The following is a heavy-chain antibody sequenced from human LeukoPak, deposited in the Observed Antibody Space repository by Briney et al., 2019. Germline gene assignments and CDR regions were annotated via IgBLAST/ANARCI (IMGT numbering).Heavy chain of an antibody. J-gene: IGHJ5*02. CDR2: MYYSGST. V-gene: IGHV4-30-4*01. Sequence: SETLSLTCTVSGGSISSGDYYWSWIRQPPGKGLEWISYMYYSGSTYYNPSLKSRVTMSAATSKNPLSLKLSSVPAADTAVYYCARPYYYDSRIDPWGQGILVTVSS. CDR3: ARPYYYDSRIDP. CDR1: GGSISSGDYY. D-gene: IGHD3-22*01.